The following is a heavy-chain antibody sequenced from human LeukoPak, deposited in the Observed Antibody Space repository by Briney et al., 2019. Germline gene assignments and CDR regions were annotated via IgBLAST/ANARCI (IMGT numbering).Heavy chain of an antibody. CDR3: ASAQMKLATIG. CDR2: INPSSGDT. D-gene: IGHD5-24*01. V-gene: IGHV1-2*02. Sequence: ASVKVSCKTSGHTFTAYYINWVRQAPGQGLEWLGWINPSSGDTNYAQNFQGRVTMTGDPSINTAYMELSSLTSDDTAVYYCASAQMKLATIGWGQGTLVTVSS. J-gene: IGHJ4*02. CDR1: GHTFTAYY.